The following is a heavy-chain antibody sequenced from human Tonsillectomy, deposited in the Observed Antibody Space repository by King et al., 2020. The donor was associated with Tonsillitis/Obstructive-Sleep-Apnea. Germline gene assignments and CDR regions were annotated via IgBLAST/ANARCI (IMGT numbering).Heavy chain of an antibody. CDR3: AHSSVGEYDFWSGPFDY. Sequence: HITLKESGPTLVKPTQTLTLTCTFSGFSLSTSGVGVGWIRQPPGKALEWLALIYWDDDKRYSPSLKSRLTITKDTSNTQVVLTMTNMDPVDTAAYYCAHSSVGEYDFWSGPFDYWGQGTLVTVSS. D-gene: IGHD3-3*01. CDR2: IYWDDDK. V-gene: IGHV2-5*02. J-gene: IGHJ4*02. CDR1: GFSLSTSGVG.